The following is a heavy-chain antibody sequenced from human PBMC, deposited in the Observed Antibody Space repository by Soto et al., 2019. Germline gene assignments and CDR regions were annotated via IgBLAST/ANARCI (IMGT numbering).Heavy chain of an antibody. CDR3: ARHGRYYDIGDLTDY. Sequence: SETLSLTCAVSGGSISSTEWWWSWVRQPPGKGLEWIGYIYHSGSTYYNPSLKSRVTISVDRSKNQFSLKLTSMTAADTAIYYCARHGRYYDIGDLTDYWGQGSMVTVSS. D-gene: IGHD3-22*01. CDR1: GGSISSTEW. CDR2: IYHSGST. V-gene: IGHV4-4*02. J-gene: IGHJ4*02.